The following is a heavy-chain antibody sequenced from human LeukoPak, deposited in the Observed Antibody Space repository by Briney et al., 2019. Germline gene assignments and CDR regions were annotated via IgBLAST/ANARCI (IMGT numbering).Heavy chain of an antibody. D-gene: IGHD3-22*01. Sequence: GGSLRLSCAASGFTFSSYSMNWVRQAPGKGLEWVAYISSGGSPMFYIDSVKGRSTVSRDNAKNSLYLEVHSLRAEDTAVYYCVRDSHYYDTSDPKYRLDYWGQGTLVTVSS. CDR3: VRDSHYYDTSDPKYRLDY. J-gene: IGHJ4*02. CDR2: ISSGGSPM. V-gene: IGHV3-48*04. CDR1: GFTFSSYS.